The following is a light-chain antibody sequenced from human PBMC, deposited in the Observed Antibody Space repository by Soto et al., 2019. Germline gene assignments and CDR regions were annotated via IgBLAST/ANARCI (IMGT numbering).Light chain of an antibody. V-gene: IGKV3-20*01. J-gene: IGKJ1*01. Sequence: EMVLPQSPGTLSLSPGERATLSCRASQSVSASHLAWYQQKPGQAPRLLIYVASSRATGIPARFSGSGSGTDLTLTISRLEPEDFAVDYCQQYDSPPRTFGQGNKVYIK. CDR3: QQYDSPPRT. CDR1: QSVSASH. CDR2: VAS.